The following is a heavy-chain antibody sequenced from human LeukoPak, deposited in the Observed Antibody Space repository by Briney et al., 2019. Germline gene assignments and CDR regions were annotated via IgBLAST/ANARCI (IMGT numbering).Heavy chain of an antibody. CDR1: GFTFSSYG. J-gene: IGHJ4*02. CDR3: AMIDLWLGVDY. V-gene: IGHV3-30*02. CDR2: IRYDGSNK. D-gene: IGHD6-19*01. Sequence: PGGSLRLSCAASGFTFSSYGMHWVRQAPGKGLEWVAFIRYDGSNKYYADSVKGRFTISRDNSKNTLYLQMNSLRAEDTAVYYCAMIDLWLGVDYWGQGTLVTVSS.